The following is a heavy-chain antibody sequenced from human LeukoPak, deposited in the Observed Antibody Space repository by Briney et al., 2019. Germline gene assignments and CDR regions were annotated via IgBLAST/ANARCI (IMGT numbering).Heavy chain of an antibody. CDR2: IKQDGSDK. Sequence: GGSLRLSCAASGFTFSGYWMSWVRQAPGKGLGWVANIKQDGSDKYYVDSVKGRFTISRDNAKNSLYLQMNGLRAEDTAVYYCARGNYDILNWGQGTLVTVSS. J-gene: IGHJ4*02. D-gene: IGHD3-9*01. V-gene: IGHV3-7*05. CDR3: ARGNYDILN. CDR1: GFTFSGYW.